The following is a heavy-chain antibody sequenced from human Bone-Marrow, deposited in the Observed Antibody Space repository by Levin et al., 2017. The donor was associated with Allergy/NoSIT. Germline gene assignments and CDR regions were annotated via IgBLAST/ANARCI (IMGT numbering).Heavy chain of an antibody. CDR3: ARALGPVDTAMPY. CDR1: GFTFSSYA. D-gene: IGHD5-18*01. Sequence: PGGSLRLSCAASGFTFSSYAMHWVRQAPGKGLEWVAVISYDGSNKYYADSVKGRFTISRDNSKNTLYLQMNSLRAEDTAVYYCARALGPVDTAMPYWGQGTLVTVSS. CDR2: ISYDGSNK. J-gene: IGHJ4*02. V-gene: IGHV3-30-3*01.